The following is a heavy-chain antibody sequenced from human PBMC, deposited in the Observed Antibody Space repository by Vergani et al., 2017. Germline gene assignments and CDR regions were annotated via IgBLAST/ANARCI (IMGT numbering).Heavy chain of an antibody. Sequence: EVQLVESGGGLVKPGGSLRLSCAASGFTFSSYSMSWVRQAPGKGLEWVSVIYSGGSTYYADSVKGRFTISRDNSKNTLYLQMNSLRAEDTAVYYCARFPMAYDAFDIWGQGTMVTVSS. CDR2: IYSGGST. CDR1: GFTFSSYS. J-gene: IGHJ3*02. CDR3: ARFPMAYDAFDI. D-gene: IGHD3-10*01. V-gene: IGHV3-66*02.